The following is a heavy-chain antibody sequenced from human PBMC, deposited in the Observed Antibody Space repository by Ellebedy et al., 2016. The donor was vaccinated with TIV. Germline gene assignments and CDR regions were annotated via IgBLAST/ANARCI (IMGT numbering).Heavy chain of an antibody. D-gene: IGHD1-1*01. CDR1: GYTFTSYY. V-gene: IGHV1-46*04. CDR3: ARDLEYG. CDR2: INPSGGST. J-gene: IGHJ4*02. Sequence: AASVKVSCKASGYTFTSYYMHWVRQAPGQGLEWMGIINPSGGSTSYAQKLQGRVTMTTDTSTSTAYMELRSLRSDDTAVYYCARDLEYGWGQGTLVTVSS.